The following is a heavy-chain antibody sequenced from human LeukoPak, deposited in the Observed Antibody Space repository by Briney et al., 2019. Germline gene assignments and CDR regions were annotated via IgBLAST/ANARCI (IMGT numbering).Heavy chain of an antibody. Sequence: SETLSLTCTVSGGSISSSSYYWGWIRQPPGKGLEWIGSIYYSGSTYYNPSLKSRVTISVDTSKNQSSLKLSSVTAADTAVYYCARRYNTATDWFDPWGQGTLVTVSS. CDR3: ARRYNTATDWFDP. D-gene: IGHD1-1*01. CDR2: IYYSGST. CDR1: GGSISSSSYY. J-gene: IGHJ5*02. V-gene: IGHV4-39*01.